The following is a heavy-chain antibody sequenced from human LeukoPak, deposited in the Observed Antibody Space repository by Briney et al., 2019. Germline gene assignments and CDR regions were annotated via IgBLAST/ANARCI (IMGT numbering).Heavy chain of an antibody. CDR1: GYTFTSYA. Sequence: ASVKVSCKASGYTFTSYAMNWVRQAPGQGLEWMGWINTNTGNPTYAQGFTGRFVFSMDTSVSTAYLQISSLKAEDTAVYYCARAWYSSGWYEEMPDAFDIWGQGTMVTVSS. CDR3: ARAWYSSGWYEEMPDAFDI. J-gene: IGHJ3*02. V-gene: IGHV7-4-1*02. D-gene: IGHD6-19*01. CDR2: INTNTGNP.